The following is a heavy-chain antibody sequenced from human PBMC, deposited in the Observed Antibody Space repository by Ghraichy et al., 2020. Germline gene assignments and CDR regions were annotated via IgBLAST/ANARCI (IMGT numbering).Heavy chain of an antibody. V-gene: IGHV3-7*01. D-gene: IGHD1-26*01. J-gene: IGHJ5*02. Sequence: GGSLRLSCAASGFSFSNYWMSWVRQAPGKGLEWVSNIKQDGSEKYYADSVKGRFTISRDNAKNSLFLQMNRLRAEDTAVYYCASGNRWKLLSWGQGTLVTVSS. CDR3: ASGNRWKLLS. CDR1: GFSFSNYW. CDR2: IKQDGSEK.